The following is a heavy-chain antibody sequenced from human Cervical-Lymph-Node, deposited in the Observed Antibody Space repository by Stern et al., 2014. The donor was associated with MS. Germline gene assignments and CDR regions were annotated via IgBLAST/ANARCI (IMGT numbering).Heavy chain of an antibody. D-gene: IGHD1-20*01. J-gene: IGHJ4*02. CDR3: ATYNWNHFFDS. CDR1: GGSVSSGDYY. V-gene: IGHV4-61*03. CDR2: VYYSGSA. Sequence: QVQLQESGPGLVKPSETLSLTCTVSGGSVSSGDYYWSWIRQAPGKGLEWLGYVYYSGSADYNPSLQSRVTISVDTSKSHFSLRLSSVTAADTAVYYCATYNWNHFFDSWGQGILVTVSS.